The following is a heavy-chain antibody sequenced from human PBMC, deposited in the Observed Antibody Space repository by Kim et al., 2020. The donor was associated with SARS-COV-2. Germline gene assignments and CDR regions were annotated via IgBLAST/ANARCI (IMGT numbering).Heavy chain of an antibody. J-gene: IGHJ5*02. CDR3: AKSTFESVGFYFPDSWFDT. Sequence: GGSLRLSCGTSGLNFRNDVMSLVRQAPEGGLEWVSTISGSGGTIYSSPSLKGRFTISRDNSKDTLYLQIDSLRVDDTAIYYCAKSTFESVGFYFPDSWFDTWGQGTLVTVSS. V-gene: IGHV3-23*01. CDR2: ISGSGGTI. CDR1: GLNFRNDV. D-gene: IGHD3-22*01.